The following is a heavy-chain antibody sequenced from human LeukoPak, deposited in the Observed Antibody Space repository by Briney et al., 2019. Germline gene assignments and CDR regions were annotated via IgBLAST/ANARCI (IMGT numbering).Heavy chain of an antibody. V-gene: IGHV4-59*08. J-gene: IGHJ6*02. CDR1: GGSLRSYY. CDR3: ARQAIVWGMDV. CDR2: ISDSGST. D-gene: IGHD2-8*01. Sequence: SETLSLTCTVSGGSLRSYYWNWIRQPPGQGLEWIGYISDSGSTNHNPSLKSRATISVDTSKNQFSLKLSSVTAADTAVYYCARQAIVWGMDVWGQGTTVTVSS.